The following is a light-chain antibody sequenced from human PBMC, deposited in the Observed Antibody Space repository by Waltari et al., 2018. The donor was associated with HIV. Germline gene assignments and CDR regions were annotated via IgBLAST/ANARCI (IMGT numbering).Light chain of an antibody. J-gene: IGLJ3*02. CDR1: VLAKNY. CDR3: YSATDNMGV. V-gene: IGLV3-27*01. Sequence: SYELTQPSSMAVSPGQTARITCSGDVLAKNYARWFQRKPGQAPVILIYKDNERPSGIPERFSGSSSGTTVTLTISGAQVDDEADYYCYSATDNMGVFGGGTKLTVL. CDR2: KDN.